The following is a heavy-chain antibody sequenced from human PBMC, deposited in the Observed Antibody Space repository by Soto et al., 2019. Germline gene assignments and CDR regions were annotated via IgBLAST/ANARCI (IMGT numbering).Heavy chain of an antibody. D-gene: IGHD3-10*01. J-gene: IGHJ6*02. Sequence: QITLKESGPTLVKPTQTLTLTCTFSGFSLSTSGVGVGWIRQPPGKALEWLALIYWDDDKRYSPSLKSRLTIPKDTSKNQVVLTMTNMDPVDTATYYCAHRPGHYGSGALDVWGQGTTVTVSS. CDR3: AHRPGHYGSGALDV. V-gene: IGHV2-5*02. CDR2: IYWDDDK. CDR1: GFSLSTSGVG.